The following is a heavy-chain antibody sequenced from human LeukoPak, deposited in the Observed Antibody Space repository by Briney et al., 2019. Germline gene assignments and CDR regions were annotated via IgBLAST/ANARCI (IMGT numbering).Heavy chain of an antibody. V-gene: IGHV1-69*06. Sequence: GASVKVSCKASGGTFSSYAISWVRQAPGQGLEWMGGIIPIFGTANYAQKFQGRVTITADKSTSTAYMELSSLRSEETAVYYCARYHYGRRVFDYWGQGTLVTVSS. D-gene: IGHD3-10*01. CDR1: GGTFSSYA. CDR3: ARYHYGRRVFDY. J-gene: IGHJ4*02. CDR2: IIPIFGTA.